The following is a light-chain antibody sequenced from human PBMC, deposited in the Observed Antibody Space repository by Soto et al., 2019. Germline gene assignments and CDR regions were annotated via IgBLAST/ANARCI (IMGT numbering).Light chain of an antibody. V-gene: IGLV2-8*01. J-gene: IGLJ1*01. CDR2: EVT. CDR3: SSYAGSIYV. CDR1: SSDVGGFNL. Sequence: QSVLTQPPSASGSPGQSVTISFTGTSSDVGGFNLVSWYQHHPGKAPKLMIYEVTKRPSGVPDRFSGSKSGNTASLTVSGLQTEDEADYYCSSYAGSIYVFGTGTKVTV.